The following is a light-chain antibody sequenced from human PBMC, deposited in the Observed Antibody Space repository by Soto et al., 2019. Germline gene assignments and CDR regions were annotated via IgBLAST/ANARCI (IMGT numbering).Light chain of an antibody. CDR3: QQYHNHPVT. Sequence: DIQMTQSPSSLSASVGDRVTITCRASQDISNHLAWFQQKPGKAPKSLIYDASSLQSGVPSNFSGSASGTHFTLIISSLQPEDCATYYCQQYHNHPVTFGGGTKVEI. J-gene: IGKJ4*01. CDR2: DAS. CDR1: QDISNH. V-gene: IGKV1-16*02.